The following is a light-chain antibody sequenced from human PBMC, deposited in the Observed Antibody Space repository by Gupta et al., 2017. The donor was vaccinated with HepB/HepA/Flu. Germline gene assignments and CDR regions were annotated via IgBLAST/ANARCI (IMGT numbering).Light chain of an antibody. Sequence: VLPQSSATLSLSPGERAPLSCRASQTVSRYLSWYQQKPGQAPRLLIYDASNRATGIPARFSGSGSGTDFTLTTSSQEPEYFAVYYCQHDSNCPYTFGHGTKVEIK. J-gene: IGKJ2*01. CDR2: DAS. V-gene: IGKV3-11*01. CDR3: QHDSNCPYT. CDR1: QTVSRY.